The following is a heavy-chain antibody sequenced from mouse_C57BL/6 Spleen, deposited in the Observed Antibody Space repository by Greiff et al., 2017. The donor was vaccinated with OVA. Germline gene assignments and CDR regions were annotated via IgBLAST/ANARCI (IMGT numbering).Heavy chain of an antibody. CDR1: GYTFTDYN. J-gene: IGHJ3*01. CDR2: INPNNGGT. Sequence: EVQLQQSGPELVKPGDSVKMSCKASGYTFTDYNMHWVKQSHGKSLEWMGYINPNNGGTSYNQKFKGKATLTVNKSSSTAYMELRILTSEDSAVYYCASPYGSIYGGAWFAYWGQGTLVTVSA. V-gene: IGHV1-22*01. D-gene: IGHD1-1*01. CDR3: ASPYGSIYGGAWFAY.